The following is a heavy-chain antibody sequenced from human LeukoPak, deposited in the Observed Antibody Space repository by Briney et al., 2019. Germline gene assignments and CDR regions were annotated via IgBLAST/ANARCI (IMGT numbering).Heavy chain of an antibody. Sequence: PGGSLRLSCAASGFTFSSYSMNWVRQAPGKGLEWVSSISSSSSYIYYADSVKGRFTISRDNAKNSLYLQMNSLRAEDTAVYYCARECSGGSCYEDYWGQGTLATVSS. CDR1: GFTFSSYS. J-gene: IGHJ4*02. CDR2: ISSSSSYI. CDR3: ARECSGGSCYEDY. D-gene: IGHD2-15*01. V-gene: IGHV3-21*01.